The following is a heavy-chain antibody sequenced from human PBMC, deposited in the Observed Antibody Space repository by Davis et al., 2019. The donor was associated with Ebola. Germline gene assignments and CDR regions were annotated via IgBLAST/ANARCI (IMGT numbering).Heavy chain of an antibody. J-gene: IGHJ5*02. CDR1: GGSISSYY. D-gene: IGHD6-19*01. Sequence: SQTLSLTCTVSGGSISSYYWSWIRQPPGKGLEWIGYIYYSGSTNYNPSLKSRVTISVDTSKNQFSLKLSSVTAADTAVYYCARSHKQWLVRYNWFDPWGQGTLVTVSS. CDR3: ARSHKQWLVRYNWFDP. V-gene: IGHV4-59*12. CDR2: IYYSGST.